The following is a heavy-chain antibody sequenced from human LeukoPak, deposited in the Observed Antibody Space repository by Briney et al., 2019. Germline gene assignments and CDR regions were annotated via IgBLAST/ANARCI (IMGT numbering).Heavy chain of an antibody. Sequence: SETLSLTCAVYGGSFSGYYWNWIRQSPGKGLEWIGEINHNGSTNYNPSLKSRVTISVDTSKNQFSLKLSSVTAADTAVYYCARGSRDDYSLRFQWFDPWGQGTLVTVSS. D-gene: IGHD5-24*01. J-gene: IGHJ5*02. CDR3: ARGSRDDYSLRFQWFDP. CDR2: INHNGST. CDR1: GGSFSGYY. V-gene: IGHV4-34*01.